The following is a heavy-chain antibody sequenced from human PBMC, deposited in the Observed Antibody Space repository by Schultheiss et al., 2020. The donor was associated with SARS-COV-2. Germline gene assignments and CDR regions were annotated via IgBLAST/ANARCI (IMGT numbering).Heavy chain of an antibody. V-gene: IGHV1-2*02. CDR3: ARDAMAIDY. Sequence: ASVKVSCKASGYTFTGYYMHWVRQAPGQGLEWMGWIAGYNGDTKYAQKFQDRATMTTDTSTSTAYMELSSLRSEDTAVYYCARDAMAIDYWGQGTLVTVSS. D-gene: IGHD2-2*01. J-gene: IGHJ4*02. CDR1: GYTFTGYY. CDR2: IAGYNGDT.